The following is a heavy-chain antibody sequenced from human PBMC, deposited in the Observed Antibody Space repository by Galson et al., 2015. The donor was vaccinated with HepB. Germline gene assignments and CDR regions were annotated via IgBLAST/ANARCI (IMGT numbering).Heavy chain of an antibody. J-gene: IGHJ4*02. CDR3: AAGTPSGWSVGWLDY. CDR2: ISGSGGST. CDR1: GFTFSSYA. D-gene: IGHD6-19*01. V-gene: IGHV3-23*01. Sequence: SLRLSCAASGFTFSSYAMSWVRQAPGKGLEWVSAISGSGGSTYYADSVKGRFTISRDNSKNTLYLQMNSLRAEDTAVYYCAAGTPSGWSVGWLDYWGQGTLVTVSS.